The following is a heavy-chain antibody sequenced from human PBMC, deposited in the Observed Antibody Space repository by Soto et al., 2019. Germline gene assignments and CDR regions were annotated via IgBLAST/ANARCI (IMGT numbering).Heavy chain of an antibody. Sequence: SLRLSCVASGFTFSKYWMSWVRQAPGKGLEWVANIKHDGREQYYVDSVKGRFTISRDNAKNSLYLQMNSLRAEDTALYYCARDDKVFFDNWGQGTPVTVSS. D-gene: IGHD3-10*01. CDR3: ARDDKVFFDN. J-gene: IGHJ4*02. CDR2: IKHDGREQ. CDR1: GFTFSKYW. V-gene: IGHV3-7*01.